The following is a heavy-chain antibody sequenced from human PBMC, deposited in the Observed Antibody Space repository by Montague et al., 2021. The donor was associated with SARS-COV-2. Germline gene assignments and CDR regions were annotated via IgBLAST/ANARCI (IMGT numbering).Heavy chain of an antibody. V-gene: IGHV4-39*07. CDR3: ARALIMITFGGVIAHWFDP. Sequence: SETLSLTCTVSGGSISSSSYYWGWIRQPPGKGLEWIGSIYYSGSTYHNPSLKSRVTISVDTSKNQLSLKLSSVTAADTAVYYCARALIMITFGGVIAHWFDPWGQGTLVTVSS. CDR2: IYYSGST. D-gene: IGHD3-16*02. CDR1: GGSISSSSYY. J-gene: IGHJ5*02.